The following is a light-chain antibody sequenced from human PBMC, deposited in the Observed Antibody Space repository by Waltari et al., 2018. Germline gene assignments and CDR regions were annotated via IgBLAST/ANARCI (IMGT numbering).Light chain of an antibody. V-gene: IGLV3-1*01. CDR1: KLGDKY. CDR2: QGS. CDR3: QAWDSSTHVV. Sequence: SYELTQPPSVSVSPGQPASITCSGDKLGDKYACWYQQKPGQSPVLVIYQGSKRPSGIPERFSGSNSGNTATLTISGTQAMDEADYYCQAWDSSTHVVFGGGNKLTVL. J-gene: IGLJ2*01.